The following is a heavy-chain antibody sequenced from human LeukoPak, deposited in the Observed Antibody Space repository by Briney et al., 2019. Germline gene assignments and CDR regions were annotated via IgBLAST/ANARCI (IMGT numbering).Heavy chain of an antibody. D-gene: IGHD1-1*01. CDR2: IYHSGST. Sequence: SETLSLTCTVSGYSISSGYYWGWIRQPPGKGLEWIGSIYHSGSTYYNPSLKSRVTISVDTSKNQFSLKLSSVTAADTAVYYCARVAATTGDYYYYYGMDVWGQGTTVTVSS. CDR1: GYSISSGYY. J-gene: IGHJ6*02. CDR3: ARVAATTGDYYYYYGMDV. V-gene: IGHV4-38-2*02.